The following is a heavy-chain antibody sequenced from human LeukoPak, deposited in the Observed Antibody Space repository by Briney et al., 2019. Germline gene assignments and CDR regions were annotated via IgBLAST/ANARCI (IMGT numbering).Heavy chain of an antibody. CDR2: ISGSGGST. V-gene: IGHV3-23*01. D-gene: IGHD3-22*01. CDR1: GFTFSSYG. J-gene: IGHJ4*02. Sequence: GGSLRLSCAASGFTFSSYGMSWVRQAPGKGLEWVSAISGSGGSTYYADSVKGRFTISRDNSKNTLYLQMNSLRAEDTAVYYCAKEPYYYDSSGYYPDYWGQGTLVTVSS. CDR3: AKEPYYYDSSGYYPDY.